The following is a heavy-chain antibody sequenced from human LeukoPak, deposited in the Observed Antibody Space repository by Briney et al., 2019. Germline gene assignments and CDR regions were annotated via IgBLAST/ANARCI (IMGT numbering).Heavy chain of an antibody. CDR2: INHSGST. Sequence: SETLSLTCAVYGGSFSGNYWSWSRQPPGKGLEWIGEINHSGSTNYNPSLKSRVTISVDTSKNQFSLKLSSVTAADTAVYYCARGGVGGAMVRRFSDYWGQGTLVTVSS. J-gene: IGHJ4*02. CDR1: GGSFSGNY. D-gene: IGHD3-16*01. CDR3: ARGGVGGAMVRRFSDY. V-gene: IGHV4-34*01.